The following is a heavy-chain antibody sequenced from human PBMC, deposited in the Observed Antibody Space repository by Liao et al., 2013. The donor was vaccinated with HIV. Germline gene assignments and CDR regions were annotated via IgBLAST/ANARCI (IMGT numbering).Heavy chain of an antibody. D-gene: IGHD3-22*01. CDR1: GGSISSSSYY. CDR2: IYYSGST. J-gene: IGHJ4*02. Sequence: QLQLQESGPGLVKPSETLSLTCTVSGGSISSSSYYWGWIRQPPGKGLEWIGSIYYSGSTYYNPSLKSRVTISVDTSKNQFSLKLSSVTAADTAVYYCARGPYYYDSSGVVDFWGPGTLVTVSS. V-gene: IGHV4-39*07. CDR3: ARGPYYYDSSGVVDF.